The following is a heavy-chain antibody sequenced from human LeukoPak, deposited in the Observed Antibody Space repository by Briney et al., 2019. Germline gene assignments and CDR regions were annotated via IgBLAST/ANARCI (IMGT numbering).Heavy chain of an antibody. Sequence: PGGSLRLSCTASGFDFGAHGMSWVRQAPGKGLERGAGINWSGGSTGYGDSSRGRFPISRDNTTNSLYLQMDSLRAEDTALYYCARAPITSPFYFDFWGQGTLVTVSS. CDR2: INWSGGST. D-gene: IGHD2-2*01. V-gene: IGHV3-20*04. J-gene: IGHJ4*02. CDR3: ARAPITSPFYFDF. CDR1: GFDFGAHG.